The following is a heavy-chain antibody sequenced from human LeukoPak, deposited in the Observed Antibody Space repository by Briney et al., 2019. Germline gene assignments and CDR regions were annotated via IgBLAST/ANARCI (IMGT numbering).Heavy chain of an antibody. V-gene: IGHV5-51*01. D-gene: IGHD2-2*03. Sequence: GESLKISCEASGYIFTTYCIAWVRQMPGKGLECMAIVCPGDSNTRYGPSFQGQVTISADKSISTAYLQWSSLKASDTAMYYCARRSGYCSNNICYSDDAFDIWGQGTMVTVSS. J-gene: IGHJ3*02. CDR2: VCPGDSNT. CDR1: GYIFTTYC. CDR3: ARRSGYCSNNICYSDDAFDI.